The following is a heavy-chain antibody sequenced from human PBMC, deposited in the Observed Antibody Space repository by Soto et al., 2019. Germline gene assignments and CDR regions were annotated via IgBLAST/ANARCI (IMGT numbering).Heavy chain of an antibody. J-gene: IGHJ4*02. CDR2: ISAYNGNT. CDR1: GYTFTSYG. Sequence: ASVKVSCKASGYTFTSYGISWVRQAPGQGLEWMGWISAYNGNTNYAQKLQGRVTMTTDTSTSTAYMELRTLRSDDTAVYYCARVPSNYCYLDYWGQGTLVTVSS. V-gene: IGHV1-18*01. D-gene: IGHD3-10*01. CDR3: ARVPSNYCYLDY.